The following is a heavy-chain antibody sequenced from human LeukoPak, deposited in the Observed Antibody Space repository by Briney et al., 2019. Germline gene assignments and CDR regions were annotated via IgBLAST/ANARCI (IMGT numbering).Heavy chain of an antibody. Sequence: SETLSLTCSVSGASINYFYWNWIRQAPGKGLEWIGNIYFSGSTIYNPSLKSRATISVDTSKNLFSLKLTSVTTADTAVYFCARGGGYSHDLDNWGQGTLVTVSS. V-gene: IGHV4-59*01. J-gene: IGHJ4*02. D-gene: IGHD5-18*01. CDR2: IYFSGST. CDR3: ARGGGYSHDLDN. CDR1: GASINYFY.